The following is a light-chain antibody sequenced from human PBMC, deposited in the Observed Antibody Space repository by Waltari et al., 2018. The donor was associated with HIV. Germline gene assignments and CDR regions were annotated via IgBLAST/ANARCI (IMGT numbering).Light chain of an antibody. V-gene: IGLV2-11*01. CDR1: STYVATF. CDR2: DVN. Sequence: QSALTQPHSVSGSPGQSLTISCTGTSTYVATFFSWYQQHPGKAPKVIIYDVNKPPSGVPDRFSGSKSGNTAFLTISGLQAEDEAEYHCCSHAGNFIFAFGTGTKVSVL. J-gene: IGLJ1*01. CDR3: CSHAGNFIFA.